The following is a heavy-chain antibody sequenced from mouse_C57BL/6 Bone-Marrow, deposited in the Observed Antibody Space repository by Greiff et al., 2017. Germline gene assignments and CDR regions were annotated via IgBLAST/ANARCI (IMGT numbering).Heavy chain of an antibody. CDR2: ILPGSGST. CDR1: GYTFTGYW. Sequence: QVQLQQSGAELMKPGASVKLSCKATGYTFTGYWIEWVKQRPGHGLEWIGEILPGSGSTNYNEKFKGKATFTADTYSNTAYMQLSSLTTEDSAIYYCATPLYYGPSTRYFDVWGTGTTVTVSS. J-gene: IGHJ1*03. CDR3: ATPLYYGPSTRYFDV. D-gene: IGHD1-1*01. V-gene: IGHV1-9*01.